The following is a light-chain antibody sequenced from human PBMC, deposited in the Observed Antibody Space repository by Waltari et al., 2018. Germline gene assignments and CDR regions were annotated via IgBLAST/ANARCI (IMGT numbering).Light chain of an antibody. Sequence: EVVMTQSPATLSVSPGERATLSCRASQSVSSFVACYQQKPGQAPRLLIYGASTRATGIPARFSGSGSGTEFTLTISSLQSEDFAFYYCQQYNDWPPLTFGGGTKVEIK. CDR3: QQYNDWPPLT. CDR2: GAS. J-gene: IGKJ4*01. CDR1: QSVSSF. V-gene: IGKV3-15*01.